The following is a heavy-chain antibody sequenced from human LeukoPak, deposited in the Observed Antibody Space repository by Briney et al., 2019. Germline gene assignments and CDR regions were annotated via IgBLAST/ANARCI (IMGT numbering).Heavy chain of an antibody. Sequence: GGSLRLSCAASGFTFSSYWMHWVRQAPGKGLVWVSRINSDGSSTSYADSVKGRFTISRDNAKNTLYLQMNSLRAEDTAVYYCAKDRGYSYGHHFDYWGQGTLVTVSS. D-gene: IGHD5-18*01. CDR3: AKDRGYSYGHHFDY. CDR1: GFTFSSYW. CDR2: INSDGSST. J-gene: IGHJ4*02. V-gene: IGHV3-74*01.